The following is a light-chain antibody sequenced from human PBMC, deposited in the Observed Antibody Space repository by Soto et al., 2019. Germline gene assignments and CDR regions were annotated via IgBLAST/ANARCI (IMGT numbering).Light chain of an antibody. J-gene: IGKJ1*01. V-gene: IGKV3-15*01. CDR3: HQYNNWPPWT. CDR1: RGISSN. Sequence: IVMTQSPATLSVSPGERATLYCRASRGISSNLAWYQQKPGQAPRLLIYDASTRATGIPARFSGSGSGTEFTLTISSLQSEDFAVYYCHQYNNWPPWTFAQGTKVDI. CDR2: DAS.